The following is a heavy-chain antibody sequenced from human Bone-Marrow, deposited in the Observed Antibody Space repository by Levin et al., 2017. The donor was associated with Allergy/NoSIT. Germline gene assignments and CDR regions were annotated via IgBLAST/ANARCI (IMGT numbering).Heavy chain of an antibody. V-gene: IGHV3-15*01. CDR2: IKSNIDAGAT. J-gene: IGHJ5*02. Sequence: GGSLRLSCTLSGLTFSDAWVTWVRQAPGKGLEGIGRIKSNIDAGATHYAAPVNGRFTISRDDTENTSYLQMNSLKVEDTGIYYCAHSLRWGIGTWGRGTLVTISS. CDR3: AHSLRWGIGT. D-gene: IGHD7-27*01. CDR1: GLTFSDAW.